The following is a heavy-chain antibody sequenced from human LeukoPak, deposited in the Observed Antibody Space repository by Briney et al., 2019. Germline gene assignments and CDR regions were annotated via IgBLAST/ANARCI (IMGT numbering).Heavy chain of an antibody. CDR2: ISGSGGST. CDR3: AKDLLSAVIYYDYVWGSYRNNAFDI. CDR1: GFTFSSYA. Sequence: GGSLRLSCAASGFTFSSYAMSWVRQAPGKGLEWVSAISGSGGSTYYADSVKGRFTISRDNSKNTLYLQMNSPRAEDTAVYYCAKDLLSAVIYYDYVWGSYRNNAFDIWGQGTMVTVSS. D-gene: IGHD3-16*02. J-gene: IGHJ3*02. V-gene: IGHV3-23*01.